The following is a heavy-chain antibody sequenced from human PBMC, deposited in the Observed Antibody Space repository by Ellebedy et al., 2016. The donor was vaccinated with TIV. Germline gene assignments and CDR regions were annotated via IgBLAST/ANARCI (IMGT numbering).Heavy chain of an antibody. CDR3: ARLRYFGSGSYSDY. CDR2: ISDSGDTT. CDR1: GFPFDSYA. J-gene: IGHJ4*02. D-gene: IGHD3-10*01. V-gene: IGHV3-23*01. Sequence: GESLKISCAASGFPFDSYAMNWVRQAPGKGLEWVSGISDSGDTTYYPDSVKGRFTISRDNSKNTLYLQMNSLRAGDTAIYYCARLRYFGSGSYSDYWGQGTLVTVSS.